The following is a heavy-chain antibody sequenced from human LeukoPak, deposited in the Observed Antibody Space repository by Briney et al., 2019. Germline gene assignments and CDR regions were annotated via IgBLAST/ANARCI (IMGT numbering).Heavy chain of an antibody. D-gene: IGHD4-23*01. CDR1: GGSISSYY. CDR3: ARAVSYYYMDV. V-gene: IGHV4-59*01. CDR2: IYYSGST. J-gene: IGHJ6*03. Sequence: SETLSLTCTVSGGSISSYYWSWIRQPPGKGLEWIGYIYYSGSTNYNPSLKSRVTISVDTSKNQFSLKLSSVTAADTAVYYCARAVSYYYMDVWGKGTTVTISS.